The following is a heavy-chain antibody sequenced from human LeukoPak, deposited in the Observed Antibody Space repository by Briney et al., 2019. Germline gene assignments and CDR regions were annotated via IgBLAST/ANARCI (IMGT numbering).Heavy chain of an antibody. CDR1: GFTLSGYS. CDR3: ARDRYYAFDI. Sequence: GRSLRLSRAASGFTLSGYSVSWVRQAPGEWREWLSYSSSSSSGIYYADSVKGRLTISRDNAKSTLYLQMNSLRDDDTAVYYCARDRYYAFDIWGQGTMVTVSS. D-gene: IGHD3-9*01. CDR2: SSSSSSGI. J-gene: IGHJ3*02. V-gene: IGHV3-48*02.